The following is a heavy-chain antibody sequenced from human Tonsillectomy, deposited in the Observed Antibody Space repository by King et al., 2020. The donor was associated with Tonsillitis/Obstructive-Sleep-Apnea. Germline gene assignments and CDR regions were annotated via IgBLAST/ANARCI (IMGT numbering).Heavy chain of an antibody. J-gene: IGHJ3*02. CDR1: GYIFINYW. CDR2: IYPGDSDT. CDR3: ARVYNGFWTGNLNAFDI. V-gene: IGHV5-51*01. D-gene: IGHD3-3*01. Sequence: VQLVQSGAEVKKPGESLKISCEGSGYIFINYWIGWVRQMPGKGLEWMGIIYPGDSDTRYSPSFQGQVTISAGKSISTAYLQWSSLKASDTAMYYFARVYNGFWTGNLNAFDIWGQGKMVTVPS.